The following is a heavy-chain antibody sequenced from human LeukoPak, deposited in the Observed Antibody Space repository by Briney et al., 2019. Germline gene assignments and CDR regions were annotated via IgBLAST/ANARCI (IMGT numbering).Heavy chain of an antibody. CDR2: ISAPGSS. V-gene: IGHV4-4*07. J-gene: IGHJ4*02. CDR3: ARDLEDFDSPANDY. CDR1: GDSISGSS. D-gene: IGHD2-15*01. Sequence: SETLSLTCTVSGDSISGSSWACIPPPAGKGLEWIGHISAPGSSNYSPSVKSRVTMSIDMSNNQFSLRLNSVTAADTAMYYCARDLEDFDSPANDYWGQGTHVIVAP.